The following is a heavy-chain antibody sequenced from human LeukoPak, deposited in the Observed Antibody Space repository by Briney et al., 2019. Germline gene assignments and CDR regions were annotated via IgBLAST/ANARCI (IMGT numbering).Heavy chain of an antibody. D-gene: IGHD6-19*01. Sequence: ASVKVSCKASGYTFTGYYMHWVRQAPGQGLKWMGWINPNSGGTNYAQKVQGRVTMTRDTSISTAYMELSRLRSDDTAVYYCARDVRLAGFDPWGQGTLVTVSS. J-gene: IGHJ5*02. CDR3: ARDVRLAGFDP. CDR1: GYTFTGYY. CDR2: INPNSGGT. V-gene: IGHV1-2*02.